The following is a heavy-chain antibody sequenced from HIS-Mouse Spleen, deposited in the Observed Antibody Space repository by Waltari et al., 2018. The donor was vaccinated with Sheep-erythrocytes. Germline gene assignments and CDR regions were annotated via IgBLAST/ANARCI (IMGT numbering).Heavy chain of an antibody. CDR3: ANDGVLRFLEGIWGYYYYGMDV. CDR2: ISYDGSNK. CDR1: GFTFSSYG. Sequence: VQPGRSLRLSCAASGFTFSSYGMHWVRQAPGKGLEWVAVISYDGSNKYYADSVKGRFTISRDNSKNTLYLQMNSLRAEDTAVYYCANDGVLRFLEGIWGYYYYGMDVWGQGTTVTVSS. V-gene: IGHV3-30*18. D-gene: IGHD3-3*01. J-gene: IGHJ6*02.